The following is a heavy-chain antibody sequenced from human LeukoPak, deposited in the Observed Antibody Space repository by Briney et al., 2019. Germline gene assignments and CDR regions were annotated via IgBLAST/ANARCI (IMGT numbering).Heavy chain of an antibody. V-gene: IGHV4-59*01. Sequence: MTSETLSLTCTVSGGSISSYYWSWIRQPPGKGLEWIGYIYYSGSTNYNPSPKSRVTISVDTSKNQFSLKLSSVTAADTAVYYCARSIVATIIDYWGQGTLVTVSS. CDR2: IYYSGST. CDR1: GGSISSYY. J-gene: IGHJ4*02. CDR3: ARSIVATIIDY. D-gene: IGHD5-12*01.